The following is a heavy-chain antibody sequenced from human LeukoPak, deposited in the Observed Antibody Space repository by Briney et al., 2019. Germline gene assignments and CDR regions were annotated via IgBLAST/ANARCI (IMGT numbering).Heavy chain of an antibody. CDR2: VYPSDSDT. D-gene: IGHD6-19*01. CDR3: ASAVAVAGPDAFDI. J-gene: IGHJ3*02. Sequence: GESLKISCKGSGYSFTSRLIGWVRQMPGKGLEWMGIVYPSDSDTRYSPSFQGQVTISADKSIRTAYLQWNSLKASDTAMYYCASAVAVAGPDAFDIWGHGTMVTVSS. CDR1: GYSFTSRL. V-gene: IGHV5-51*01.